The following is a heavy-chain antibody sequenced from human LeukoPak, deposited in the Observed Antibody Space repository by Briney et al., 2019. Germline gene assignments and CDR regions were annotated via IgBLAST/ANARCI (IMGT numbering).Heavy chain of an antibody. CDR1: GFTFSTSW. CDR3: ARDRAQAY. J-gene: IGHJ4*02. Sequence: GGSLRLSCVASGFTFSTSWMTWVRQAPGKGLEWVANIKQDGSEKYYMDSVKGRFTISRDNAKTSLYLQMNSLRAEDTAVYYCARDRAQAYWGQGTLVTVSS. V-gene: IGHV3-7*03. CDR2: IKQDGSEK.